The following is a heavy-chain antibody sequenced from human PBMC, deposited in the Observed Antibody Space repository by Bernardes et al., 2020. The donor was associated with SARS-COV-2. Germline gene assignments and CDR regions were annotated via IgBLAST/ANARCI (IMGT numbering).Heavy chain of an antibody. CDR2: IDWDDNK. V-gene: IGHV2-70*04. J-gene: IGHJ6*02. CDR1: GFSLSPTEMR. Sequence: SGPTLLKPTQTLTLTCPFSGFSLSPTEMRVSWIRQPPGKALEWLAHIDWDDNKFYSTSLKTRLSISKDTSKNQVVLTMTNMDPVDTATYYCARMLQGYGMDVWGQGTTVTVSS. CDR3: ARMLQGYGMDV.